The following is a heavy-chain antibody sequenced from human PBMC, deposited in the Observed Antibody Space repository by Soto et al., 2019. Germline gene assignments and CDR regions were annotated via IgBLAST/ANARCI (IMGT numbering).Heavy chain of an antibody. V-gene: IGHV3-11*05. J-gene: IGHJ4*02. CDR1: GFTFSDYF. CDR3: AGDAPPVPATAIPYDGYDY. Sequence: QVQLVESGGGLVKPGGSLRLSCAASGFTFSDYFMSWIRQAPGKGLEWVSYISSSSSYTNYADSVKGRFTISRDNAKYSLHPQMNSLRAEDAAGYYCAGDAPPVPATAIPYDGYDYWGQGTLVTVSS. CDR2: ISSSSSYT. D-gene: IGHD2-2*02.